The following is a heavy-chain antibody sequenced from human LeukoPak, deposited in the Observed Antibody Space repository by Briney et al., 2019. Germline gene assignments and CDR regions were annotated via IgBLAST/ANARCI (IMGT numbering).Heavy chain of an antibody. D-gene: IGHD3-16*02. V-gene: IGHV4-59*04. CDR1: GGSISSYY. Sequence: SETLSLTCTVSGGSISSYYWSWIRQPPGKGLEWIGNIYYSGSTYNNPSLKSRVTISVDTSKNQFSLKLSSVTAADTAVYYCASWTHPRSLDYWGQGTLVTVSS. CDR3: ASWTHPRSLDY. CDR2: IYYSGST. J-gene: IGHJ4*02.